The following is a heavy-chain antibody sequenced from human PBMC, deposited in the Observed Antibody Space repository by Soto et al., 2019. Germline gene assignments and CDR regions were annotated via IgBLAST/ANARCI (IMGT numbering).Heavy chain of an antibody. V-gene: IGHV3-11*01. CDR2: ISSSGTTM. J-gene: IGHJ4*02. CDR3: AGEPYYYGSAF. CDR1: GFRFSDHY. D-gene: IGHD3-10*01. Sequence: QVQLVESGGGLVEPGGSLRLSCTASGFRFSDHYMTWIRQAPGKGLEWVSKISSSGTTMYYADSVKGRFTVSRDNAKNSLYLEMNSLRAEDTAVYYCAGEPYYYGSAFWGQGTLVTVSS.